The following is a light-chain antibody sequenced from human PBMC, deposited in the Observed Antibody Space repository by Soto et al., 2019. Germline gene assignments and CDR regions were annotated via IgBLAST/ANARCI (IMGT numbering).Light chain of an antibody. CDR1: SSDVGGYNY. CDR3: SSYAGSNKEV. CDR2: EVS. Sequence: LTKPPSANGFHGQAGPITCNRTSSDVGGYNYVSWYQQHPGKAPKLMIYEVSKRPSGVPDRFSGSKSGNTASLTVSGLQAEDEADYYCSSYAGSNKEVFGTGTKVTVL. J-gene: IGLJ1*01. V-gene: IGLV2-8*01.